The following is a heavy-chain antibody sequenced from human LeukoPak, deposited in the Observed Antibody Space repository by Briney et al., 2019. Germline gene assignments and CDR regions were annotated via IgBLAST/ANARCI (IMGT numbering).Heavy chain of an antibody. V-gene: IGHV3-33*01. J-gene: IGHJ4*02. CDR1: GFTFSSYG. D-gene: IGHD2-2*01. CDR3: ARDAAVVPAAMPDY. CDR2: IWYDGSNK. Sequence: PGGSLRLSCAASGFTFSSYGMHWVRQAPGKGLEWVAVIWYDGSNKHYADSVKGRFTISRDNSKNTLYLQMNSLRAEDTAVYYCARDAAVVPAAMPDYWGQGTLVTVSS.